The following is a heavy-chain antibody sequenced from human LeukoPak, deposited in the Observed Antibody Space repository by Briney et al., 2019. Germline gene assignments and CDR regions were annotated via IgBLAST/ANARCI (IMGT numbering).Heavy chain of an antibody. V-gene: IGHV4-59*08. CDR1: GFTFSDYY. J-gene: IGHJ4*02. Sequence: LTLSCAASGFTFSDYYMSWIRQPPGKGLEWIGYIYYSGSTNYNPSLKSRVTISVDTSKNQFSLRLSSVTAADTAVYYCARGLSIGRGYFDYWGQGTLVTVSS. CDR3: ARGLSIGRGYFDY. D-gene: IGHD1-14*01. CDR2: IYYSGST.